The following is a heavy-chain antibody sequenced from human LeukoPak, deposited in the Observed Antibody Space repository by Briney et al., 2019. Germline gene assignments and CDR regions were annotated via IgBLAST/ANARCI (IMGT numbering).Heavy chain of an antibody. Sequence: QTGGSLRLSCAASGFTFSSYWMTWVRQAPGKGLEWVANIKQDGSAKYYVDSVKGRFTISRDNAKNSLFLQMNSLRVEDTAVYYCAGGQGWLLDYWGQGTLVTVSS. CDR1: GFTFSSYW. CDR2: IKQDGSAK. J-gene: IGHJ4*02. D-gene: IGHD2-15*01. CDR3: AGGQGWLLDY. V-gene: IGHV3-7*05.